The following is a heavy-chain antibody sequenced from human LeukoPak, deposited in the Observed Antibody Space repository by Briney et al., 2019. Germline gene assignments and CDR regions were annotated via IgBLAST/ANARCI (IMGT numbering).Heavy chain of an antibody. D-gene: IGHD3-22*01. J-gene: IGHJ4*02. V-gene: IGHV3-30*18. CDR3: AKRGVVIRVILVGFQKEAYYFDS. CDR1: GFTFRPYA. Sequence: GGSLRLSCAASGFTFRPYAINWVRQAPGKGLGWVAVILSDGSKKYYADSVKGRITISRDNPKNTLYLQMNSLRAEDTAVYFCAKRGVVIRVILVGFQKEAYYFDSWGQGALVTVSS. CDR2: ILSDGSKK.